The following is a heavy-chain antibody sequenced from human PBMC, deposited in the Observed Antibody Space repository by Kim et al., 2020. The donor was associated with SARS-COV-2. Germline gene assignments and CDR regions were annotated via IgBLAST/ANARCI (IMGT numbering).Heavy chain of an antibody. CDR1: GFSFNDYH. CDR2: ISPSSNIK. CDR3: ARSKTEVFNSNYYYYGMDV. D-gene: IGHD2-8*01. Sequence: GGSLRLSCTASGFSFNDYHLTWIRQAPGKGLEWVSYISPSSNIKYYGDSVQGRFSTSRDNAENSVWLPMNSLRVEDTGVYYCARSKTEVFNSNYYYYGMDVWGLGTSVTVSS. V-gene: IGHV3-11*01. J-gene: IGHJ6*02.